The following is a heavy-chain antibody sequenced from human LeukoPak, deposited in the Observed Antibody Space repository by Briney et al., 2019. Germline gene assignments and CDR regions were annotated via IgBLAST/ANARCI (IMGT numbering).Heavy chain of an antibody. Sequence: GGSLRLSCAASGFTFSSYGMHWVRQAPGKGLERVAFIRYDGSNKYYADSVKGRFTISRDNSKNTLYLQMNSLRAEDTAVYYCAKDLPPYCSGGSCYHFDYWGQGTLVTVSS. CDR2: IRYDGSNK. V-gene: IGHV3-30*02. D-gene: IGHD2-15*01. CDR3: AKDLPPYCSGGSCYHFDY. CDR1: GFTFSSYG. J-gene: IGHJ4*02.